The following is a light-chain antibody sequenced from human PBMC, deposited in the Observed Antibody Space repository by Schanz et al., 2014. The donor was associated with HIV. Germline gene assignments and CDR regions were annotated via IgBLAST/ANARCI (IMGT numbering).Light chain of an antibody. Sequence: QSALTQPTSVSGSPGQSITISCTGTSSDVGSYNLLSLYQQHPGKAPKLMIYEGSKRPSGVSDRFAGSKSGNTASLTISGLQTEDEADYYCCSYAGSYTFVLFGGGTKLTVL. CDR3: CSYAGSYTFVL. CDR2: EGS. CDR1: SSDVGSYNL. V-gene: IGLV2-23*03. J-gene: IGLJ2*01.